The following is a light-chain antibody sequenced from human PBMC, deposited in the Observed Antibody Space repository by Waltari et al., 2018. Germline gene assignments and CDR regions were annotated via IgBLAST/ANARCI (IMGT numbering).Light chain of an antibody. CDR1: QSISKY. CDR2: HAS. CDR3: QQYERLPVT. Sequence: DIGLEQPPRALSLSAVGGASPSCRASQSISKYLAWYQQKPGQAPRLLIYHASSRAAGIPDRFSGSGSGTDFSLTISRLEPEDFAVYYCQQYERLPVTFGQGTKVEIK. J-gene: IGKJ1*01. V-gene: IGKV3-20*01.